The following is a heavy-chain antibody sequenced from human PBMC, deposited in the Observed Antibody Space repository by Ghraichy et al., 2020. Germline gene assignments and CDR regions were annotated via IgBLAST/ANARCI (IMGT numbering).Heavy chain of an antibody. J-gene: IGHJ4*02. D-gene: IGHD3-16*01. Sequence: AETLSLTCALSGVSFSGYFWIWFRQPPGKGPEWIGEVNQSGRTNYHPSLRSRVTISVDTSKNQFSLRLSSLTAADTAVYYCARSDGGVFDYWGQGTLVTVSS. CDR1: GVSFSGYF. V-gene: IGHV4-34*01. CDR3: ARSDGGVFDY. CDR2: VNQSGRT.